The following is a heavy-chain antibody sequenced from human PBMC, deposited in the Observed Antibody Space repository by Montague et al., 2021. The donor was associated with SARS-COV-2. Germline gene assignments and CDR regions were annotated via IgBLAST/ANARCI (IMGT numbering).Heavy chain of an antibody. D-gene: IGHD5-18*01. CDR3: AREPKPVGYSYGYTFFDY. Sequence: SLRLSCAASGFTFSSYALHWVRQAPGKGSEWVAVISYNGRNKQFGDSVKGRATISRDNSKNTLYLQVDSLRNDDTAVYYCAREPKPVGYSYGYTFFDYWGQGTLVTVSS. CDR1: GFTFSSYA. CDR2: ISYNGRNK. J-gene: IGHJ4*02. V-gene: IGHV3-30*03.